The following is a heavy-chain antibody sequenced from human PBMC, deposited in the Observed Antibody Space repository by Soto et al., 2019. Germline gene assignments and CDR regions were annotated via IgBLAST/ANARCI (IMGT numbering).Heavy chain of an antibody. J-gene: IGHJ5*02. V-gene: IGHV1-24*01. CDR3: ARDRGPSSGYYPYWFDP. CDR2: FDPEDGET. Sequence: ASVKVSCKVSGYTLTELSMHWVRQAPGKGLEWMGGFDPEDGETIYAQKFQGRVTITADESTSTAYMELSSLRSEDTAVYYCARDRGPSSGYYPYWFDPWG. CDR1: GYTLTELS. D-gene: IGHD3-22*01.